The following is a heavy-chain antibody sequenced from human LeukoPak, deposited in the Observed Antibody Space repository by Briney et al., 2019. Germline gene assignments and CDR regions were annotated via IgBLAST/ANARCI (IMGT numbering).Heavy chain of an antibody. J-gene: IGHJ5*01. D-gene: IGHD2-2*02. CDR1: GFTFSSYG. CDR2: IPYDGSNK. Sequence: GGSLRLSCTASGFTFSSYGMHWVRQAPGKGLEWLAVIPYDGSNKYYADSVKGRFTLSRDNSKNTLFLQMNSLRADDTAVYYCAKNRIPTAITPDSWGQGTLVTVSS. CDR3: AKNRIPTAITPDS. V-gene: IGHV3-30*18.